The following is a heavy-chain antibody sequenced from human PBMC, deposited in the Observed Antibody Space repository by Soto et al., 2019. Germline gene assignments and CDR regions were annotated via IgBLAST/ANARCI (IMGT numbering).Heavy chain of an antibody. Sequence: GXSVKVSFKATGGTFSSYAISLVRHSPGQGLEWMGGIIPIFGTANYAQKCQGRVTITADESTSTEYVELSSLRYEDTAVYYCARAAAAGYYYGMDVWGQGTTVTVSS. J-gene: IGHJ6*02. CDR1: GGTFSSYA. CDR2: IIPIFGTA. D-gene: IGHD6-13*01. CDR3: ARAAAAGYYYGMDV. V-gene: IGHV1-69*01.